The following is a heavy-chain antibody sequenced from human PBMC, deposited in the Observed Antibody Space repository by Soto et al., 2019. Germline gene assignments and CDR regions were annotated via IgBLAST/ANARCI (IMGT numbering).Heavy chain of an antibody. V-gene: IGHV3-15*07. J-gene: IGHJ4*02. D-gene: IGHD2-21*01. Sequence: PGGSLRLSCAASGITFIYAWMDWVRQAPGKRLEWVGRTKSQASGGTIDYAAPVKGRFTISRDDSKNTVYLQMDSLKTEDTAVYYCTHLLSLAHPYSYLWGQGTQVTISS. CDR1: GITFIYAW. CDR2: TKSQASGGTI. CDR3: THLLSLAHPYSYL.